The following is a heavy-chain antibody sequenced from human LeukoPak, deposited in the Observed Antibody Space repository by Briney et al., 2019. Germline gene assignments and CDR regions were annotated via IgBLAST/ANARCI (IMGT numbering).Heavy chain of an antibody. V-gene: IGHV4-39*01. CDR2: TYYSGST. J-gene: IGHJ5*02. CDR3: ASPPPDSSGWYGGNWFDP. CDR1: GGSISSSSYY. Sequence: SETLSLTCTVSGGSISSSSYYWGWIRQPPGKGLEWIGSTYYSGSTYYNPSLKSRVTISVDTSKNQFSLKLSSVTAADTAVYYCASPPPDSSGWYGGNWFDPWGQGTLVTVSS. D-gene: IGHD6-19*01.